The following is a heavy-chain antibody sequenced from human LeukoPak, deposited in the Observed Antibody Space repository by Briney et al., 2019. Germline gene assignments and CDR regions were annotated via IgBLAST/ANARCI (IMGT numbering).Heavy chain of an antibody. CDR1: GGSFSGYY. D-gene: IGHD3-22*01. Sequence: SETLSLTCAVYGGSFSGYYWSWIRQPPGKGLEWIGEINHSGSTNYNPSLKSRVTISVDTSKNQFSLKLSPVTAADTAVYYCARGPRVYYDSSAGFGYWGQGTLVTVSS. J-gene: IGHJ4*02. CDR2: INHSGST. V-gene: IGHV4-34*01. CDR3: ARGPRVYYDSSAGFGY.